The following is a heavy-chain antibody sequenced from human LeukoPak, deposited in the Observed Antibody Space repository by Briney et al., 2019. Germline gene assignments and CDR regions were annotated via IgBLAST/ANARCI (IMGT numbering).Heavy chain of an antibody. CDR2: INGAGSSI. CDR1: GYTFSSYR. V-gene: IGHV3-74*01. J-gene: IGHJ4*02. CDR3: ARGGDYKNDY. D-gene: IGHD4-17*01. Sequence: PGGSLRLSCAASGYTFSSYRMPWVCQTPGKGLVWVSRINGAGSSISYADSVKGRVTISRDNAKNTLYLQMNNLRAEDTAVYYCARGGDYKNDYWGQGTLVTVSS.